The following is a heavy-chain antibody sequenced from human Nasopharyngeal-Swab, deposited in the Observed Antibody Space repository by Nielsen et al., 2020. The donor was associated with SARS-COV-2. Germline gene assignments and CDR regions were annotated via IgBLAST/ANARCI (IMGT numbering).Heavy chain of an antibody. Sequence: GESLKISCAASGFTFSSYSMNWVRQAPGKGLEWVSSISSSSSYIYYADSVKGRFTISRDNAKSSLYLQMNSLRAEDTAVYYCARAYDLWFGEQGDFDPWGQGTLVTVSS. CDR2: ISSSSSYI. D-gene: IGHD3-10*01. J-gene: IGHJ5*02. CDR1: GFTFSSYS. CDR3: ARAYDLWFGEQGDFDP. V-gene: IGHV3-21*01.